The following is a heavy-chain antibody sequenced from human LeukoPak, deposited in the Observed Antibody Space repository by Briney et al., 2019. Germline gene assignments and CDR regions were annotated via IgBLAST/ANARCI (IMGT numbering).Heavy chain of an antibody. CDR1: GYTFTSYG. V-gene: IGHV1-18*01. J-gene: IGHJ5*02. Sequence: ASVKVSCKASGYTFTSYGISWVRQAPGQGLEWMGWISAYNGNTNYAQKLQGRVTMTTDTSTSTAYMELRSLRSDDTAAYYCARVAVAGTITTPFDPWGQGTLVTVSS. CDR2: ISAYNGNT. D-gene: IGHD6-19*01. CDR3: ARVAVAGTITTPFDP.